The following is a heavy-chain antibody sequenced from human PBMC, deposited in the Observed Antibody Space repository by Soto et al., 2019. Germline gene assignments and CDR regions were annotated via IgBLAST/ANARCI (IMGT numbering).Heavy chain of an antibody. V-gene: IGHV1-18*01. J-gene: IGHJ6*02. CDR1: GYTFTSYG. CDR2: ISLYNGNT. CDR3: ARDTWIVAARPAYYGLDV. Sequence: ASVKVSCKASGYTFTSYGISWVRQAPGQGLEWMGWISLYNGNTNDAQKLQDRVTMTTDTSTGTAYMELRSLRSDDTAVYYCARDTWIVAARPAYYGLDVWGQGTTVTVSS. D-gene: IGHD6-6*01.